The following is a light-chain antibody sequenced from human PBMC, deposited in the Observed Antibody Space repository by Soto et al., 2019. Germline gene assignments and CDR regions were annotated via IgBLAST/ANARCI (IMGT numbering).Light chain of an antibody. CDR2: AAS. Sequence: MTQSPATLSASPGDRATLSCRASQSISSYLNWYQQKPGKAPKLLIYAASSLQSGVPSRFSGSGSGTDFTLTISSLQPEDFATYYCQQSYSTPRTFGQGTKVDIK. CDR3: QQSYSTPRT. CDR1: QSISSY. V-gene: IGKV1-39*01. J-gene: IGKJ1*01.